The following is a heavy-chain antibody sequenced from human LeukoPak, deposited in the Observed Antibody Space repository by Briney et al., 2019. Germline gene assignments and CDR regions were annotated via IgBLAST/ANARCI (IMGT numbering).Heavy chain of an antibody. Sequence: ASVKVSCKAAGSTFTSYGINWVRQAPGQGLEWRGWISAYNANTNYAQKLQGRVTMTTDTSTSTAYMELRSLRSDDTAVYYCARDVWSDHVGWFDPWSQGTLVTVSS. J-gene: IGHJ5*02. CDR2: ISAYNANT. D-gene: IGHD2-8*01. CDR3: ARDVWSDHVGWFDP. V-gene: IGHV1-18*01. CDR1: GSTFTSYG.